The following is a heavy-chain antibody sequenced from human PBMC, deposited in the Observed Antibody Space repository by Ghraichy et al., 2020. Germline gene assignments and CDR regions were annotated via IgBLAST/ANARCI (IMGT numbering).Heavy chain of an antibody. J-gene: IGHJ4*02. V-gene: IGHV4-39*01. CDR3: ARHFNDLERRVLTSGITSFDY. Sequence: SETLSLTCTVSGDSISSSYHYWAWIRQPPGKGLEFIGSIFGNIMYIRNTYYNLSLKSRVSMDVDTSKNQFSLRLYSVTAADTAIYYCARHFNDLERRVLTSGITSFDYWGQGNLVIVSS. CDR2: IFGNIMYIRNT. D-gene: IGHD1-14*01. CDR1: GDSISSSYHY.